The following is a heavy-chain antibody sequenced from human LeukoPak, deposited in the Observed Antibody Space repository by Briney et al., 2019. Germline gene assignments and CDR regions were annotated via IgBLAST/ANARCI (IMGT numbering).Heavy chain of an antibody. CDR3: AIPTGITVPGPDY. Sequence: GGSLRLSCAASGFTFSDFALHWVRQAPGKGLEWMTIISFDGHNKYYADPVKGRFTISRDNSKNTVYLHMNSLRAEDTAVYYCAIPTGITVPGPDYWGQGTLVTVSS. D-gene: IGHD6-19*01. CDR2: ISFDGHNK. CDR1: GFTFSDFA. J-gene: IGHJ4*02. V-gene: IGHV3-30*04.